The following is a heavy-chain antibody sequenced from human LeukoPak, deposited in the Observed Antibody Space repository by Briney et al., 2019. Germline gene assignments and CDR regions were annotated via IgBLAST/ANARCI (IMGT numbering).Heavy chain of an antibody. D-gene: IGHD6-19*01. CDR3: ARAKLMAGLNWFDP. CDR1: GGSISSGGYY. CDR2: IYYSGST. Sequence: SETLSLTCTVSGGSISSGGYYWSWIRQPPGKGLEWIGYIYYSGSTNYNPSLKSRVTISVDTSKNQFSLKLSSVTAADTAVYYCARAKLMAGLNWFDPWGQGTLVTVSS. J-gene: IGHJ5*02. V-gene: IGHV4-61*08.